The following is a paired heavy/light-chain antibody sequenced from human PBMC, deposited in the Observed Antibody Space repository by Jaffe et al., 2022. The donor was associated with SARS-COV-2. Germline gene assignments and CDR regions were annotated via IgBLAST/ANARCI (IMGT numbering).Heavy chain of an antibody. CDR3: AREFASGSHFDS. CDR2: IHYSGST. Sequence: QVQLQESGPGLVKPSETLSLTCTVSGGSISNYYWNWIRQPPEKGLEWIGYIHYSGSTNYSPSLNSRVTISVDTSKNQFSLKLSSVTAADTAVYYCAREFASGSHFDSWGQGTLVTVSS. D-gene: IGHD3-10*01. CDR1: GGSISNYY. J-gene: IGHJ4*02. V-gene: IGHV4-59*01.
Light chain of an antibody. CDR3: QQFYSVPYT. J-gene: IGKJ2*01. CDR1: QSVLHSSNNRSY. V-gene: IGKV4-1*01. Sequence: DIVMTQSPDSLAVSRGEGATINCKSRQSVLHSSNNRSYLTWYQQKPGQPPKTLIYWASTRESGVPDRFSGSGSATDFTLTISSLQAEDVAVYYCQQFYSVPYTFGQGTKLEIK. CDR2: WAS.